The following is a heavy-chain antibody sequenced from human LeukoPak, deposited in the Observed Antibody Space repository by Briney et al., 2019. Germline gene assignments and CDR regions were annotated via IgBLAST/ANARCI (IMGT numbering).Heavy chain of an antibody. J-gene: IGHJ4*02. CDR2: ISYHGHRT. CDR1: GFTFYTYD. CDR3: ARIPGMAAGSDFYFDC. D-gene: IGHD6-13*01. V-gene: IGHV3-23*01. Sequence: GGSLRLSCVASGFTFYTYDMSWVRQVPGKGLEWVSSISYHGHRTYYTDSVKGRFTISRDNSKNTLYLQLNSLRVEDTAIYYCARIPGMAAGSDFYFDCWGPGTVVTVFS.